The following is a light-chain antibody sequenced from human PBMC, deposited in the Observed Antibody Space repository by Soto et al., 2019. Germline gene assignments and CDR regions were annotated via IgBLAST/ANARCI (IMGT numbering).Light chain of an antibody. Sequence: EIVMTQSPATLSVSPGERATLSCRASQSVSSNLVWYQQKPGQAPRLLIYAAATRATGVPARFSGSGSGTEFTLTINSLQSEDFAVYYCQQRSNWPYLTFGGGTRVELK. CDR3: QQRSNWPYLT. V-gene: IGKV3-15*01. CDR2: AAA. J-gene: IGKJ4*01. CDR1: QSVSSN.